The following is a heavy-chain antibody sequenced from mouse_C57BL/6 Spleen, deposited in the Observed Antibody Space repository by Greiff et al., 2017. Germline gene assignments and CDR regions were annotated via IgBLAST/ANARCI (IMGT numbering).Heavy chain of an antibody. Sequence: DVQLVESGGGLVQPGGSMKLSCAASGFTFSDAWMDWVRQSPEKGLEWVAEIRHKANNHATYYAESVKGRFTISRDDSKSSVYLQMNSLRAEDTGIYYCTRRGDDGSSTTRYYFDYWGQGTTLTVSS. V-gene: IGHV6-6*01. J-gene: IGHJ2*01. CDR1: GFTFSDAW. CDR2: IRHKANNHAT. CDR3: TRRGDDGSSTTRYYFDY. D-gene: IGHD1-1*01.